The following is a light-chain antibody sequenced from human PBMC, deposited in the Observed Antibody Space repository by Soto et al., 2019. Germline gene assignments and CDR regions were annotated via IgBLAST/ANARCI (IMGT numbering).Light chain of an antibody. Sequence: EIVMTQSPATLSVSPGERATLSCRASQSVRTTLAWYQQQTGQAPRLLISDASTRATGIPARFSGSGFGTEFTLTISSLQSEDFAVYYCKQYHYWSPFTFGGGTKVEVK. V-gene: IGKV3-15*01. CDR1: QSVRTT. CDR2: DAS. CDR3: KQYHYWSPFT. J-gene: IGKJ4*02.